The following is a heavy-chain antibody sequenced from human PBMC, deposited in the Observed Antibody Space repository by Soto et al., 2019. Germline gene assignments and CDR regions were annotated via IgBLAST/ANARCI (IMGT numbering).Heavy chain of an antibody. CDR2: IYSGGSR. CDR1: GFTVSSNY. CDR3: ARGSVDSSMADY. J-gene: IGHJ4*02. Sequence: EVPLVESGGGLIQPGGSLRLSCAASGFTVSSNYMSWVRQAPGKGLEWVSVIYSGGSRYYADSVKGRFTISRDNSKNTLYLQMNSLRTEDTAVYYCARGSVDSSMADYWGQGTLVTVSS. D-gene: IGHD5-18*01. V-gene: IGHV3-53*01.